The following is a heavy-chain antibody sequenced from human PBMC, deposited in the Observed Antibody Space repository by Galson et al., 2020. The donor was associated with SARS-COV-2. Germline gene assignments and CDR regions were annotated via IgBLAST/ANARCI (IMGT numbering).Heavy chain of an antibody. J-gene: IGHJ5*02. Sequence: SETLSLTCTVSGGSISSGGYYWNWMRQQPGKGLEGIGYIFHSGDAYYNPSLKSRITISVDTSKNQFSLRLNSVTAADTAVYYCVRQGSPNWNWFDPWGQGTLVTVSS. CDR1: GGSISSGGYY. D-gene: IGHD1-1*01. CDR2: IFHSGDA. V-gene: IGHV4-31*03. CDR3: VRQGSPNWNWFDP.